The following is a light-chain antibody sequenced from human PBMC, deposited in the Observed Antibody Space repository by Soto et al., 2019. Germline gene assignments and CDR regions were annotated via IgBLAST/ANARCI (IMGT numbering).Light chain of an antibody. V-gene: IGKV3-15*01. J-gene: IGKJ3*01. CDR2: DAS. CDR3: QQYNKWPL. CDR1: QSVSRN. Sequence: EILMTQSPATLSVSPGERATLSCRASQSVSRNLAWYQQKPGQAPRLLIYDASTRATGIPARFSGSGSGTEFTLTISSLQSEDFAVYYCQQYNKWPLFGPGTKVDIK.